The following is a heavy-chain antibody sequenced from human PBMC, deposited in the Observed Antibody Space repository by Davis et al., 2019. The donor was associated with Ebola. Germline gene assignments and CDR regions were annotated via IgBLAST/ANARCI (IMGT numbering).Heavy chain of an antibody. J-gene: IGHJ4*02. CDR1: GFTFSSYS. CDR2: ISGSGGST. V-gene: IGHV3-23*01. Sequence: GESLKISCAASGFTFSSYSMNWVRQAPGKGLEWVSAISGSGGSTYYADSVKGRFTISRDNSKNTLYLQMNSLRAEDTAVYYCAKGHRPNLITMVRGVIITWSDYWGQGTLVTVSS. D-gene: IGHD3-10*01. CDR3: AKGHRPNLITMVRGVIITWSDY.